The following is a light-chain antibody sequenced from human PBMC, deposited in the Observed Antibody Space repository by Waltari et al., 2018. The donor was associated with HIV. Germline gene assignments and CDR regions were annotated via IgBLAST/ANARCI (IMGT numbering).Light chain of an antibody. J-gene: IGKJ4*01. V-gene: IGKV1-13*02. CDR3: QQFNLYPLT. CDR1: QAITSS. Sequence: AIQLTQSPSSLSASVGDRVTFTCRTSQAITSSLAWYQQKPGKPPKLLIFDASTLESGVPSRFSGSGSGTDFTLTISSPQPEDFATYYCQQFNLYPLTFGGGTKVEI. CDR2: DAS.